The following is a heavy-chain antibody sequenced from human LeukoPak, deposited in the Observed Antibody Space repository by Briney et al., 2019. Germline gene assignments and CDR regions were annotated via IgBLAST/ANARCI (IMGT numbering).Heavy chain of an antibody. CDR2: IYSGGST. V-gene: IGHV3-53*01. J-gene: IGHJ4*02. CDR1: GFTVSSNY. Sequence: PGGSLRLSCAASGFTVSSNYMSWVRQAPGKGLEWVSVIYSGGSTYYADSVKGRFTISRDNSKNTLYLQMNSLRAEDTAVYYCARGGVDSSGYYSYFDYWGQGTLVTVSS. D-gene: IGHD3-22*01. CDR3: ARGGVDSSGYYSYFDY.